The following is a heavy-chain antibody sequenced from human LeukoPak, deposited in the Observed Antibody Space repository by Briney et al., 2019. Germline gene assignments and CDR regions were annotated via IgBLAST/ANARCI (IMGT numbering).Heavy chain of an antibody. V-gene: IGHV3-23*01. Sequence: GGSLRLSCAASGFTVSSNYMSWVRQAPGKGLEWVSGIIPSGHTTYYADSVRGRFTISRDNSRNTLYLQMNSLRAEDTAVYYCAKDDRWLQFCCWGQGTLVTVSS. CDR2: IIPSGHTT. D-gene: IGHD5-24*01. CDR3: AKDDRWLQFCC. J-gene: IGHJ4*02. CDR1: GFTVSSNY.